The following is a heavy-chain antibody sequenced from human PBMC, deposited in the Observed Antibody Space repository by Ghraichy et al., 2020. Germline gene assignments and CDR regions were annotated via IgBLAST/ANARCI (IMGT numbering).Heavy chain of an antibody. Sequence: SETLSLTCAVFGGYIGGYYWSWIRQPPGKGLEWIGEIDYVGRTNYNYNPSLDGRVTISLRVGSNEFSLTLSSVTAADTAVYYCVRGRYCCGGSCSPRPSFFAYWGQGSLVIVSS. CDR3: VRGRYCCGGSCSPRPSFFAY. V-gene: IGHV4-34*01. CDR1: GGYIGGYY. CDR2: IDYVGRT. J-gene: IGHJ4*02. D-gene: IGHD2-15*01.